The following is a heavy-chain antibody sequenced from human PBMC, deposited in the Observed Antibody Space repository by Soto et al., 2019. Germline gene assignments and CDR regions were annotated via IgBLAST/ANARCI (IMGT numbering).Heavy chain of an antibody. CDR3: AREIVTAGGNNYFDP. D-gene: IGHD2-21*02. CDR2: VYHTGDT. V-gene: IGHV4-4*02. CDR1: GGTVASSHW. Sequence: PSETLSLTCGLSGGTVASSHWRSWVRQSPGRGLEWIGNVYHTGDTNFNPSLQSRVTFSVDKSNNQFSLRLTSVTAADTAVYFCAREIVTAGGNNYFDPWGPGTLVTVSS. J-gene: IGHJ5*02.